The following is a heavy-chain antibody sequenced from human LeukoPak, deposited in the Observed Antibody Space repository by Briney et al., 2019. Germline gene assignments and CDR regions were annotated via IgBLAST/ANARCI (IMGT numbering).Heavy chain of an antibody. CDR3: AKEEWSPYFDH. D-gene: IGHD3-3*01. V-gene: IGHV3-23*01. Sequence: GGSLRLSCAASGFTFSNYAMSWVRQAPGKGLEWVSAITIGGVTTYYADSVKGRFTISRDKSKSTLYLQMDSLRAEDSAVYYCAKEEWSPYFDHWGQGTLVAVSS. J-gene: IGHJ4*02. CDR2: ITIGGVTT. CDR1: GFTFSNYA.